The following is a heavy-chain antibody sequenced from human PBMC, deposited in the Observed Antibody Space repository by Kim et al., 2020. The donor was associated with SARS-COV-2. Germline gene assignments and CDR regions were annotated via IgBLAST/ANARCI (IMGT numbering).Heavy chain of an antibody. CDR1: GFTFSTHG. V-gene: IGHV3-33*03. Sequence: GGSLRLSCVASGFTFSTHGMYWVRQGPGKGLEWVAYIWYDGSNEDYGDSVKGRFTISRDNSKRTLYLEMNSLRVDDTAVYYCAKGVAAAGYYGMDVWGQGTTVLVSS. CDR2: IWYDGSNE. D-gene: IGHD6-13*01. J-gene: IGHJ6*02. CDR3: AKGVAAAGYYGMDV.